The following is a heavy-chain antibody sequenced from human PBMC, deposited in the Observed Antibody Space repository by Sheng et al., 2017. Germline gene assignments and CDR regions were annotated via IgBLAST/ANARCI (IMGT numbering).Heavy chain of an antibody. Sequence: QVQLQQWGAGLLKPSETLSLTCAVYGGSFSGYYWSWIRQPPGKGLEWIGEINHSGSTNYNPSLKSRVTISVDTSKNQFSLKLSSVTAADTAVYYCASGGGSYYSDYWGQGTLVTVSS. CDR1: GGSFSGYY. V-gene: IGHV4-34*01. D-gene: IGHD3-10*01. CDR3: ASGGGSYYSDY. CDR2: INHSGST. J-gene: IGHJ4*02.